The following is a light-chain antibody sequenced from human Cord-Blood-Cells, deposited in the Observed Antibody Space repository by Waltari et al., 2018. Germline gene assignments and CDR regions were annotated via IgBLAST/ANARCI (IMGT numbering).Light chain of an antibody. Sequence: QSALTQPRSVSGSPGQSVTISCTGTSSDVGGYNYVSWYQQHPGKAPKLMIYDVSKRPSGVPDRFSGSKSGSTASLTISGRQAEDEADYYSCSYAGSYTWVFGGGTKLTVL. J-gene: IGLJ3*02. CDR2: DVS. CDR3: CSYAGSYTWV. V-gene: IGLV2-11*01. CDR1: SSDVGGYNY.